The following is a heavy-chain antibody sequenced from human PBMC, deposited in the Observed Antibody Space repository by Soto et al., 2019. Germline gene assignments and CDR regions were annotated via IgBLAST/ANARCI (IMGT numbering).Heavy chain of an antibody. V-gene: IGHV3-30*18. Sequence: QVQLVESGGGVVQPGRSLRLSCVASGFTLNTYGMHWVRQAPGEGLEWVALISYDGSHEYYADSVKGRFTISRDISKNTLFLQMNSLRPEDTAVYYCAKEMFPRTVLDSSSPWGDAWGQGTLVTVSS. D-gene: IGHD6-6*01. CDR1: GFTLNTYG. CDR3: AKEMFPRTVLDSSSPWGDA. CDR2: ISYDGSHE. J-gene: IGHJ5*02.